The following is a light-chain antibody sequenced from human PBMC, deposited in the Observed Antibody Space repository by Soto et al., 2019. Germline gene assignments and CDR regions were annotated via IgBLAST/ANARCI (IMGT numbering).Light chain of an antibody. J-gene: IGKJ1*01. CDR3: QQYNSYSRT. Sequence: DIQMTQSPSTLSASVGDRVTTTCRASQSISSWLAWYQQKPGKAPKLLIYDASSLESGVPSRFSCSGSGTEFTLTISSLQPDDFATYYCQQYNSYSRTFGQGTKVDIK. V-gene: IGKV1-5*01. CDR2: DAS. CDR1: QSISSW.